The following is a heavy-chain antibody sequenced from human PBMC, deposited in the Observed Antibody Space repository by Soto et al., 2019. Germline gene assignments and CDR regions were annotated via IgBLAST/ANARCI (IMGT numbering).Heavy chain of an antibody. Sequence: GGSLSLSCAASGFTFSNYAMSWVRQAPGKGLEWVSAISGSGTTTYYAASVQGRFTLSRDNSKNTLYLHMNSLGADDTAVYYCALAWPVVVIGTTHDCWGLGTLVTVSS. CDR2: ISGSGTTT. J-gene: IGHJ4*02. CDR3: ALAWPVVVIGTTHDC. D-gene: IGHD2-15*01. V-gene: IGHV3-23*01. CDR1: GFTFSNYA.